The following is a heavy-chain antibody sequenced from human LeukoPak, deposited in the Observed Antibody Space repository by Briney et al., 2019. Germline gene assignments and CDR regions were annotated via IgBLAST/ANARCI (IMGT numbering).Heavy chain of an antibody. Sequence: GGSLRLSCAASGFTFSSYAMSWVRQAPGKGLDWVSAISGSGGSTYYADSVKGRFTISRDNSKNTLYLQMNSLRAEDTAVYYCAKDGSSGYYLTGNWFDPWGQGTLVTVSS. CDR2: ISGSGGST. CDR1: GFTFSSYA. V-gene: IGHV3-23*01. CDR3: AKDGSSGYYLTGNWFDP. J-gene: IGHJ5*02. D-gene: IGHD3-22*01.